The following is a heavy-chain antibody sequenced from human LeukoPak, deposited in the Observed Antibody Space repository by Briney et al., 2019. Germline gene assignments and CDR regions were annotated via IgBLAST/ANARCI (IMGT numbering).Heavy chain of an antibody. CDR1: GYSIRNGYS. J-gene: IGHJ4*02. CDR2: INHGGST. CDR3: ARQNKPARPNFDN. D-gene: IGHD2/OR15-2a*01. Sequence: SETLSLTCGVSGYSIRNGYSWDWIRQPPGKGLEWIGSINHGGSTTYNPSLTSRVTVSLVTSKNAFSLRLRSVTAADTAVYYCARQNKPARPNFDNWGQGTLVTVSS. V-gene: IGHV4-38-2*01.